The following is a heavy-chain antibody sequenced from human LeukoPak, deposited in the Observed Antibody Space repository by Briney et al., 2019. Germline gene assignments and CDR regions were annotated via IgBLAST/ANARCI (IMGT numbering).Heavy chain of an antibody. CDR3: VSEGYNYYGMDV. V-gene: IGHV3-23*01. J-gene: IGHJ6*02. CDR1: GFTFSSYA. D-gene: IGHD6-19*01. CDR2: ISGSGGST. Sequence: GGSLRPSCAASGFTFSSYAMSWVRQAPGKGLEWVSAISGSGGSTYYADSVKGRFTISRDNAKNSLYLQMNSLRVADTAVYYCVSEGYNYYGMDVWGQGTTVTVSS.